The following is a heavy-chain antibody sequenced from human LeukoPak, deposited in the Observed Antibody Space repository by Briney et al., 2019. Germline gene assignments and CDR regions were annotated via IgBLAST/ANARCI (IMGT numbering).Heavy chain of an antibody. CDR1: GYTFSGYY. J-gene: IGHJ4*02. D-gene: IGHD1-26*01. CDR2: INPNSGGT. Sequence: WASVKVSCKASGYTFSGYYLHWVRQAPGQGLEWMGWINPNSGGTYSVQNFQGRVTMTRDTSITTAYMELSRLKSDDTAVYYCARGGYSGTEKPNDYWGQGTLVTVSS. V-gene: IGHV1-2*02. CDR3: ARGGYSGTEKPNDY.